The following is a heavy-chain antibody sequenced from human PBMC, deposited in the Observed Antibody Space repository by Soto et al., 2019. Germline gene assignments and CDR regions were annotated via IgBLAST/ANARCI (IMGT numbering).Heavy chain of an antibody. V-gene: IGHV1-69*12. CDR2: IIPIFGTA. J-gene: IGHJ5*02. CDR3: ARDRGPSSGYYPYWFDP. CDR1: GGTFSSYA. Sequence: QVQLVQSGAEVKKPGSSVKVSCKASGGTFSSYAISWVRQAPGQGLEWMGEIIPIFGTANYAQKFQGRVTITADDSTSTAYMGLSSLRSEDTAVYSCARDRGPSSGYYPYWFDPCGQGTLVTVSS. D-gene: IGHD3-22*01.